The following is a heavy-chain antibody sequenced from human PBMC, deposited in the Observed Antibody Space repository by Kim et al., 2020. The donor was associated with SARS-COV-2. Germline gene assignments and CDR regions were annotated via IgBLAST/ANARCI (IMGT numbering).Heavy chain of an antibody. J-gene: IGHJ5*02. D-gene: IGHD6-19*01. CDR1: GFTFSNAW. CDR3: TTDPEVHNGIAVAGTRWFDP. V-gene: IGHV3-15*01. Sequence: GGSLRLSCAASGFTFSNAWMSWVRQAPGKGLEWVGRIKSKTDGGTTDYAAPVKGRFTISRDDSKNTLYLQMNSLKTEDTAVYYCTTDPEVHNGIAVAGTRWFDPWGQGTLVTVSS. CDR2: IKSKTDGGTT.